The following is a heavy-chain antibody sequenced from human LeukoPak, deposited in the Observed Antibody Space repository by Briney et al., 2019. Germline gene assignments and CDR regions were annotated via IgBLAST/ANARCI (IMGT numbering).Heavy chain of an antibody. J-gene: IGHJ4*02. CDR1: GYSISSGYY. Sequence: PSETLSLTRAVSGYSISSGYYWGWIRQPPGKGLEWIGSIYHSGSTYYNPSLKSRVTISVDTSKNQFSLKLSSVTAADTAVYYCARLLSDPDYWGQGTLVTVSS. CDR3: ARLLSDPDY. D-gene: IGHD1-26*01. CDR2: IYHSGST. V-gene: IGHV4-38-2*01.